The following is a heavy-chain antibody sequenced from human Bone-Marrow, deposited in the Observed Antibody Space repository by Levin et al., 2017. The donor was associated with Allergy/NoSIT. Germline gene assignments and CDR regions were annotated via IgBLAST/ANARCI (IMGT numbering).Heavy chain of an antibody. CDR3: ARDGSYYIY. Sequence: GGSLRLSCTASGFTATTNYMSWVRQAPGKGLEWVSVIYTGGRTDYADSVKGRFTISRDNSKNTLYLQMNSLRAEDTAVYYCARDGSYYIYWGQGTLVTVSS. CDR2: IYTGGRT. CDR1: GFTATTNY. D-gene: IGHD3-10*01. J-gene: IGHJ4*02. V-gene: IGHV3-53*01.